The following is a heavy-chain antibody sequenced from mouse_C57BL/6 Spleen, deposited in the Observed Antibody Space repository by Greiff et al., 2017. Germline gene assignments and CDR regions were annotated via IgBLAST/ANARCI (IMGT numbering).Heavy chain of an antibody. Sequence: EVHLVESGGGLVKPGGSLKLSCAASGFTFSSYAMSWVRQTPEKRLEWVATISDGGSYTYYPDNVKGRFTISRDNAKNNLYLQMSHLKSEDTAMYYCARDRELGRRYFDYWGQGTTLTVSS. J-gene: IGHJ2*01. CDR3: ARDRELGRRYFDY. CDR2: ISDGGSYT. V-gene: IGHV5-4*01. D-gene: IGHD4-1*01. CDR1: GFTFSSYA.